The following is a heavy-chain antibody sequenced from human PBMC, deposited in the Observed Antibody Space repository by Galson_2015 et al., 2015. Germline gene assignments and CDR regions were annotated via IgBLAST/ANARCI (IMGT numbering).Heavy chain of an antibody. D-gene: IGHD6-19*01. CDR3: LKGGWGTTFDS. Sequence: SLRLSCAASGFTSSRSAMTWVRQAPGKGLEWVSSISGSGLDWVSSISGSGATTYYTDPVKGRFTISRDNSKNTLYLQVSSLRADDTAVYYRLKGGWGTTFDSWGQGTLVTVSS. CDR1: GFTSSRSA. CDR2: ISGSGLDWVSSISGSGATT. J-gene: IGHJ4*02. V-gene: IGHV3-23*01.